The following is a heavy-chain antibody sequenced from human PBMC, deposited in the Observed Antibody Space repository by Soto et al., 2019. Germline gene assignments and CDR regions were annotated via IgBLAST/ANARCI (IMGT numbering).Heavy chain of an antibody. CDR1: GFTFTSYD. Sequence: ASVKVSCKASGFTFTSYDIYWVRQATGQGLEWMGWMNPNTGNSGYAQKFQGRVTVTSDTSINTVHMELSSLRSEDTAVYYCARRAETNGWNGFGADKYYFDFWGQGTLVTVSS. CDR3: ARRAETNGWNGFGADKYYFDF. J-gene: IGHJ4*02. D-gene: IGHD1-1*01. CDR2: MNPNTGNS. V-gene: IGHV1-8*01.